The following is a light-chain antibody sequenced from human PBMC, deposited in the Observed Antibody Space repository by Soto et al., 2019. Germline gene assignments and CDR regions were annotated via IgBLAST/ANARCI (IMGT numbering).Light chain of an antibody. Sequence: EIALTQSPGTLSLSPGERATLSCRASQSVSSSFLAWYQQKPGQAPRLLIYGASSRATGIPDRFSGSGSGTDFTLTISGLEPEDFAMYYCQQYDSSPWTFGQGTKVEIK. CDR3: QQYDSSPWT. J-gene: IGKJ1*01. V-gene: IGKV3-20*01. CDR1: QSVSSSF. CDR2: GAS.